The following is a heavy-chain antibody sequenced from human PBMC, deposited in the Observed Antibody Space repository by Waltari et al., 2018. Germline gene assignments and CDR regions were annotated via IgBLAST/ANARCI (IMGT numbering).Heavy chain of an antibody. Sequence: RVTLRASGHGLVKPTQTITLTCTYHGFSYSSSGMCVSWTRQPPGKAMEWLARIDWDDDKYYSTSLKTRLTISKDTSKNQVVLTMTNMDPVDTATYYCARGTGYSSGHFDYWGQGTLVTVSS. CDR2: IDWDDDK. CDR3: ARGTGYSSGHFDY. J-gene: IGHJ4*02. V-gene: IGHV2-70*11. D-gene: IGHD6-19*01. CDR1: GFSYSSSGMC.